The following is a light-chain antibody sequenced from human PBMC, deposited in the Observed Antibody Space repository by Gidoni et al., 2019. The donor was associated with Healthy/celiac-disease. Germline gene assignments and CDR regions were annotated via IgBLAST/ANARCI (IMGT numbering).Light chain of an antibody. CDR3: QQSDSTLWT. V-gene: IGKV1-39*01. CDR1: QSISSY. Sequence: IQITQPPSSLSASVGDRVTITCRASQSISSYLNWYQQKPGKAPKLLIYAASSLQSGVPSRFSGSGSGTDFTLTISSLQPEDFATYYCQQSDSTLWTFGQGTKVEIK. J-gene: IGKJ1*01. CDR2: AAS.